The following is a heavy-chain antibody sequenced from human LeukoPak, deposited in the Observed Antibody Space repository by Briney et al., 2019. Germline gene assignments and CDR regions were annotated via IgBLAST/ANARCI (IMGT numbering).Heavy chain of an antibody. J-gene: IGHJ3*02. CDR1: GGSISSSSYY. CDR2: IYYSGST. CDR3: ARLRYYDSSGYYSNAFDI. D-gene: IGHD3-22*01. V-gene: IGHV4-39*01. Sequence: SETLSLTCAVSGGSISSSSYYWGWIRQPPGKGLEWIGSIYYSGSTYYNPSLKSRVTISVDTSKNQFSLKLSSVTAADTAVYYCARLRYYDSSGYYSNAFDIWGQGTMVTVSS.